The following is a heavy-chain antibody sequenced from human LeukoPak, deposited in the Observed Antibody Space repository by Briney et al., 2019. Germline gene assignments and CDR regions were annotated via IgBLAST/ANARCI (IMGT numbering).Heavy chain of an antibody. Sequence: PSETLSLTCTVSGGSISGHYWSWIRQPPGKGLEWIGYIYYNGNTNYNPSLKSRVTISVDTSKNQFSLKLSSVTAADTAVYYCARDRIQFGSDYYYYMDVWGKGTTVTVSS. CDR1: GGSISGHY. J-gene: IGHJ6*03. CDR3: ARDRIQFGSDYYYYMDV. CDR2: IYYNGNT. V-gene: IGHV4-59*11. D-gene: IGHD5-18*01.